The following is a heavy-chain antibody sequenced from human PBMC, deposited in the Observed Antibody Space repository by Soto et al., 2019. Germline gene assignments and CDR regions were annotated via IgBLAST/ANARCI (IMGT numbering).Heavy chain of an antibody. CDR1: GFTFSSYA. D-gene: IGHD5-12*01. V-gene: IGHV3-30-3*01. J-gene: IGHJ4*02. CDR2: ISYDGSNK. Sequence: GGSLRLSCAASGFTFSSYAMHWVRQAPGKGLEWVAVISYDGSNKYYADSVKGRFTISRDNSKNTLYLQMNSLRAEDTAVYYCAREGEDGYNYPDYWGQGTLVTVSS. CDR3: AREGEDGYNYPDY.